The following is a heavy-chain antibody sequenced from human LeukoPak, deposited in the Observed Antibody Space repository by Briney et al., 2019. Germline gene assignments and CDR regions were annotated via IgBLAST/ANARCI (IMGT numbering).Heavy chain of an antibody. J-gene: IGHJ6*02. CDR3: AKGRVVGPSLAGSLGSYSYHYYALDV. D-gene: IGHD1-1*01. CDR1: GGSFSGYY. CDR2: VKHNGGT. Sequence: PSETLSLTCVVSGGSFSGYYCTWIRQSPGEALEWIGEVKHNGGTNYNSTLQSRVTISVDTSKNQCSLKLTSVTAADTAVYFCAKGRVVGPSLAGSLGSYSYHYYALDVWGQGSTVTVSS. V-gene: IGHV4-34*01.